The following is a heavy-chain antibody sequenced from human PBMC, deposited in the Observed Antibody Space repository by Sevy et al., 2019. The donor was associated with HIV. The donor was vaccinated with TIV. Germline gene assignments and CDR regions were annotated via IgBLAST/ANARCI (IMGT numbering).Heavy chain of an antibody. CDR2: ISWNSGSI. CDR3: AKDRYGGNRYYFDY. J-gene: IGHJ4*02. CDR1: GFTFDDYA. V-gene: IGHV3-9*01. D-gene: IGHD2-15*01. Sequence: GGSLRLSCAASGFTFDDYAMHWVRQAPGKGLEWVSGISWNSGSIGYADSVKGRFTISRDNAKDSLYLQMNSLSAEDTALYYCAKDRYGGNRYYFDYWGQGTLVTVSS.